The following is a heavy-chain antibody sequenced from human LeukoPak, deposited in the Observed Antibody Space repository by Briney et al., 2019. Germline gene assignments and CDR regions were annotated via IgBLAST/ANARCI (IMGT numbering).Heavy chain of an antibody. D-gene: IGHD4-23*01. Sequence: ASVKVSCKASGGTFSSYAISWVRQAPGQGLVSMGGIIPIFGTANYAQKFQGRVTITADESTSTAYMELSSLRSEDTAVYYCARDRWEPYDAFDIWGQGTMVTVSS. CDR2: IIPIFGTA. V-gene: IGHV1-69*13. CDR1: GGTFSSYA. J-gene: IGHJ3*02. CDR3: ARDRWEPYDAFDI.